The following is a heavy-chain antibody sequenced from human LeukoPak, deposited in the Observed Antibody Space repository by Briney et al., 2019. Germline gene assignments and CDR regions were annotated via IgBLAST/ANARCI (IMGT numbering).Heavy chain of an antibody. CDR2: IRYDGSNK. Sequence: GGSLRLSCAASGFSFSSYGMHWVRQAPGKGLEWVAFIRYDGSNKYYADSVKGRFTISRDNSKNTLYLQMDSLRAEDTAVYYCAKFSGTIETIDYWGQGTLVTVSS. CDR3: AKFSGTIETIDY. V-gene: IGHV3-30*02. CDR1: GFSFSSYG. J-gene: IGHJ4*02. D-gene: IGHD6-13*01.